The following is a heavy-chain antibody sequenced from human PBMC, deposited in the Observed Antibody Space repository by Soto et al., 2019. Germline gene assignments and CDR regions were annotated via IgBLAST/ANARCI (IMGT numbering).Heavy chain of an antibody. CDR3: ARQVGGDNWYFDV. J-gene: IGHJ2*01. CDR2: VSYDGTT. D-gene: IGHD1-26*01. CDR1: GGSISSGDYW. Sequence: QLQLQESGPGLVKPSETLSLTCTVSGGSISSGDYWWAWIRQLPGKELEWIGIWSVSYDGTTHSNPSLKSRVIISIATSNNQFSLKLNSVTAADTALYYCARQVGGDNWYFDVWGRGTLVTVSS. V-gene: IGHV4-39*01.